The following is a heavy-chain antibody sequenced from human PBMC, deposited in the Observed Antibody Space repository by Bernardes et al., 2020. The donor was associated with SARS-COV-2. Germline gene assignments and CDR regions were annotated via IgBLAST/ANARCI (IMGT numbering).Heavy chain of an antibody. CDR2: IYWDDDK. CDR3: AHARGTGNSPVFDY. CDR1: GFSLSTTAVG. D-gene: IGHD2-8*02. Sequence: SGPTLVKPTQTLTLTCTFSGFSLSTTAVGVGWIRQTPGQALEWLTLIYWDDDKRYSPSLKSRLTITKDTSKNQAVLTMTNMDPVDTATYYCAHARGTGNSPVFDYWGQGTLVTVSS. J-gene: IGHJ4*02. V-gene: IGHV2-5*02.